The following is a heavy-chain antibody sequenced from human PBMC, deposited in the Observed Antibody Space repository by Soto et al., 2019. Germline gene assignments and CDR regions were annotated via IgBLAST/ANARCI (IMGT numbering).Heavy chain of an antibody. V-gene: IGHV1-69*01. CDR2: IIPIFGTA. D-gene: IGHD1-26*01. Sequence: QVQLVQSGAEVKKPGSSVKVSCKASGGTLSSYAISWVRQAPGQGLEWMGGIIPIFGTANYAQKFQGRVTITADESTSTAYMELSSLRSEDTAVYYCARGEYGYSGSYLTPYYYYGMDVWGQGTTVTVSS. J-gene: IGHJ6*02. CDR1: GGTLSSYA. CDR3: ARGEYGYSGSYLTPYYYYGMDV.